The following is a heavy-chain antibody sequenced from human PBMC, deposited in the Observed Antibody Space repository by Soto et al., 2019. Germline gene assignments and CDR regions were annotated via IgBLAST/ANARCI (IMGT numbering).Heavy chain of an antibody. CDR3: ATDYDRSGYDY. V-gene: IGHV3-21*01. CDR2: ISSSSRYI. J-gene: IGHJ4*02. CDR1: GFTFSSYS. Sequence: EVQLVESGGGLVKPGGSLRLSCAASGFTFSSYSMNWVRQAPGKGLEWVSSISSSSRYIYYADSGKGRFTISRDNAKNSLYLQMNSLRAEDTVVYYCATDYDRSGYDYWGQGTLVTVSS. D-gene: IGHD3-22*01.